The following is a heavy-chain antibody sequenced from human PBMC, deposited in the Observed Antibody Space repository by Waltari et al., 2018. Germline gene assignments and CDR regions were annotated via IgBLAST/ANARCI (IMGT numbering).Heavy chain of an antibody. CDR2: IIPIFGTA. D-gene: IGHD2-2*01. V-gene: IGHV1-69*01. CDR1: GGTFSSYA. J-gene: IGHJ4*02. Sequence: QVQLVQSGAEVKKPGSSVKVSCKASGGTFSSYAISWVRQAPGQGLEWMGGIIPIFGTANYAQKFQGRVTITADESTSTAYMELSSLRSEDTAVYYCARVLRGYCSSTSCYIFDYWGQGTLVTVSS. CDR3: ARVLRGYCSSTSCYIFDY.